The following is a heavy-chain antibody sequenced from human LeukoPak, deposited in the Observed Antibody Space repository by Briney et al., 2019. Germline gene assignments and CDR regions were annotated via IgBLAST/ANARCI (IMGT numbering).Heavy chain of an antibody. CDR2: ISGSGGNT. CDR1: GFTFSTYV. Sequence: GGSLRLSCAASGFTFSTYVMSWVHQAPGKALEWVSSISGSGGNTYYADSVKGRFTISRDNSKNTLSLQMNSLRAEDTAIYYCAKPDGIAATEVWGQGTLVTVSS. CDR3: AKPDGIAATEV. V-gene: IGHV3-23*01. D-gene: IGHD6-6*01. J-gene: IGHJ4*02.